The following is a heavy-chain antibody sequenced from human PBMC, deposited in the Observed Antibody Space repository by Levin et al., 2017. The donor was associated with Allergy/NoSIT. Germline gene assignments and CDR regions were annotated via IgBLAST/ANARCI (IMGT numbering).Heavy chain of an antibody. CDR1: GFTFSNYG. CDR3: ASGRKHPRPVDY. D-gene: IGHD1-26*01. J-gene: IGHJ4*02. Sequence: GGSLRLSCAASGFTFSNYGMSWVRQAPGKGLEWVSTISGSGGSTYYADSVKGRFTISRDNSKNTLYLQMNSLRAEDTAVYYCASGRKHPRPVDYWGQGTLVTVSS. CDR2: ISGSGGST. V-gene: IGHV3-23*01.